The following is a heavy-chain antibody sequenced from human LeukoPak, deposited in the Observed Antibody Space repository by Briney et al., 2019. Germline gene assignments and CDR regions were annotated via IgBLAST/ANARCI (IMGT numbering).Heavy chain of an antibody. D-gene: IGHD3-9*01. CDR2: IYTSGST. CDR3: ARDRYVILTGYYPFDY. CDR1: GGSISSGSYY. Sequence: SETLSLTCTVSGGSISSGSYYWSWIRQPAGKGLEWIGRIYTSGSTNYNPSLKSRVTISVDTSKNQFSLKLSSVTAADTAVYYCARDRYVILTGYYPFDYWGQGTLVTVSS. J-gene: IGHJ4*02. V-gene: IGHV4-61*02.